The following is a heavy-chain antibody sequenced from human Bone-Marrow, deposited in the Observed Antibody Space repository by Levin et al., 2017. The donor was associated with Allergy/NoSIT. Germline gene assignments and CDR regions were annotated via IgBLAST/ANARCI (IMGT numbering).Heavy chain of an antibody. D-gene: IGHD4-17*01. J-gene: IGHJ4*02. CDR3: ARGTYGDYRFDY. V-gene: IGHV4-34*01. CDR2: IYRGSA. CDR1: GGSFSAYH. Sequence: SETLSLTCAVYGGSFSAYHWSWNRQPPGKGLEWVGHIYRGSATYKSSLKSRVHISVETSKSQFSLKLNSVTAADTAIYFCARGTYGDYRFDYWGQGTQVTVSS.